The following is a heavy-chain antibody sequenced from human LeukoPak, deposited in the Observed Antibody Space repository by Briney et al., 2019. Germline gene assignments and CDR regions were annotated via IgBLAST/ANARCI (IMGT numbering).Heavy chain of an antibody. V-gene: IGHV3-30*18. CDR3: AEELSSARGYGMDV. Sequence: GGSLNLSCAASGFTFSSYAMQWVRQAPGKGLEWVAVISYDGSKNYYGDSVKGRFTISRDNSKNTLYLQMNSLRAEDTAVYYCAEELSSARGYGMDVWGQGTTVTVSS. D-gene: IGHD3-22*01. CDR2: ISYDGSKN. CDR1: GFTFSSYA. J-gene: IGHJ6*02.